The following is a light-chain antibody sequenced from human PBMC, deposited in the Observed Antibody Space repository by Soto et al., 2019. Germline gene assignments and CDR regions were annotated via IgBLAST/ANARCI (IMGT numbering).Light chain of an antibody. V-gene: IGLV6-57*03. J-gene: IGLJ3*02. CDR3: QSYDSSKEV. Sequence: NFMLTQPHSVSESPGKTVTISCTRSSGSIASNYVQWYQQRPGSAPTTVIYEDNQRPSGVPERFSGSIDSSSNSASLTISGLKTEDEADYYCQSYDSSKEVFGGGTKLTVL. CDR2: EDN. CDR1: SGSIASNY.